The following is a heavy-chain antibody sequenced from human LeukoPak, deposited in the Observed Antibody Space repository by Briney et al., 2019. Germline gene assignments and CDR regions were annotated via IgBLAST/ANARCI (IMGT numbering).Heavy chain of an antibody. V-gene: IGHV3-66*01. D-gene: IGHD3-16*02. J-gene: IGHJ4*02. Sequence: PGGSLRLSCAASGFTVSSNYMSWVRQAPGKGLEWVSVIYSGGIYNDGTTNYGDSVKGRFTISRDNSKNTLYLQMNSLRAEDTAVYYCARVWTYDYIWGSYPMYYFDYWGQGTLVTVSS. CDR3: ARVWTYDYIWGSYPMYYFDY. CDR2: IYSGGIYNDGTT. CDR1: GFTVSSNY.